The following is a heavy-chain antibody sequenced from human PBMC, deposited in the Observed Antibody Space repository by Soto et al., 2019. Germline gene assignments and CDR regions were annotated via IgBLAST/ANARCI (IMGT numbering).Heavy chain of an antibody. CDR3: ARDSTGYYYYYGMDV. Sequence: SETLSLTCTVSGGSISSYYWSGIRKPPGKGLEWIGYIYYSGSTNYNPSLKSRVTISVDTSKNQFSLKLSSVTAADTAVYYCARDSTGYYYYYGMDVWGQGTTVTVSS. D-gene: IGHD4-4*01. V-gene: IGHV4-59*01. J-gene: IGHJ6*02. CDR2: IYYSGST. CDR1: GGSISSYY.